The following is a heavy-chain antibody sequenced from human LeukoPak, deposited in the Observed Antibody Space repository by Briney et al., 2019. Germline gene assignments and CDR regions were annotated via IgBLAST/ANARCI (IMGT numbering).Heavy chain of an antibody. J-gene: IGHJ5*02. CDR2: IYYSGST. CDR1: GGSISSFY. V-gene: IGHV4-59*01. CDR3: ARVMYSGSYYWFDP. Sequence: SETLSLTCTVSGGSISSFYWSWIRQPPGKGLEWIGYIYYSGSTNYNPSLKSRVTISVDTSKNQFSLKLSSVTAADTAVYYCARVMYSGSYYWFDPWGQGTLVTVSS. D-gene: IGHD3-10*01.